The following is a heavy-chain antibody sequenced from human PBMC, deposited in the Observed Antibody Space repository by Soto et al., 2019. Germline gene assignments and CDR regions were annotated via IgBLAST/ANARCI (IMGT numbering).Heavy chain of an antibody. CDR1: GFTFGNYW. D-gene: IGHD2-15*01. J-gene: IGHJ6*03. Sequence: EVQLVESGGGLVQPGGSLRLSCAASGFTFGNYWMYWVRQAPGQGLEWVSRINSDGSVSSYADSVKGRLTISRDNVKNTLYLLMDSLRAEDTAVYYCARGDCVGGSCYSLAGSFYYYMDAWGKGTTVTVFS. V-gene: IGHV3-74*02. CDR3: ARGDCVGGSCYSLAGSFYYYMDA. CDR2: INSDGSVS.